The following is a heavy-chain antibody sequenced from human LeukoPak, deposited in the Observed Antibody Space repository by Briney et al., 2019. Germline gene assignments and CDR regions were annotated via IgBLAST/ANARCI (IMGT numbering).Heavy chain of an antibody. CDR3: TTVTCGGDCYSVDY. CDR2: IKSKTDGGTT. D-gene: IGHD2-21*02. J-gene: IGHJ4*02. Sequence: GSLRLSCAASGFIFSNAWMSWVRQAPGKGLEWVGRIKSKTDGGTTDYAAPVKGRFTISRDDSKNTLYLQMNSLKTEDTAVYYCTTVTCGGDCYSVDYWGQGTLVTVSS. V-gene: IGHV3-15*01. CDR1: GFIFSNAW.